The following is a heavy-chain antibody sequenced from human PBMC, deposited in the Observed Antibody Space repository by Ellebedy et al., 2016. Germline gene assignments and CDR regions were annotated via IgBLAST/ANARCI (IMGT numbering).Heavy chain of an antibody. V-gene: IGHV4-34*01. CDR3: ARGGIPDDY. CDR1: GGSFSGYY. CDR2: INHSGST. D-gene: IGHD1-14*01. J-gene: IGHJ4*02. Sequence: SETLSLTXAVYGGSFSGYYWSWIRQPPGKGLEWIGEINHSGSTNYNPSLKSRVTISVDTSKNQFSLKLSSVTPADTAVYYCARGGIPDDYWGQGTLVTVSS.